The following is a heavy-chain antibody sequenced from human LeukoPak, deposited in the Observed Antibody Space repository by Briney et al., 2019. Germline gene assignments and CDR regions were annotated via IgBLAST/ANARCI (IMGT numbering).Heavy chain of an antibody. J-gene: IGHJ4*02. CDR1: GGSISSYY. CDR3: ARGPYYYDSSGYYRHYDY. Sequence: SETLSLTCTVSGGSISSYYWSWIRQPAGKGLEWIGRIYTSGSTNYNPSLKSRVTISVDTSKNQFSLKLSSVTAADTAVYYCARGPYYYDSSGYYRHYDYWGQGTLVTVSS. D-gene: IGHD3-22*01. CDR2: IYTSGST. V-gene: IGHV4-4*07.